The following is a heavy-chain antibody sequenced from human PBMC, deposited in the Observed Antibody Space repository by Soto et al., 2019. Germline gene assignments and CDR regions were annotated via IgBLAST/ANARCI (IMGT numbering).Heavy chain of an antibody. V-gene: IGHV4-31*03. Sequence: QVQLQESGPGLVKPSQTLSLTCSVSGDSVNSGGHYWNWIRQHPGKGLEWVGYTHASGVTSYNPSLKSRLDLSVDMSKNEVSLKLTSVTAADTAVYFCARDGGYGPKRYAFDIWGQGTMVTVSS. D-gene: IGHD1-26*01. CDR1: GDSVNSGGHY. CDR3: ARDGGYGPKRYAFDI. J-gene: IGHJ3*02. CDR2: THASGVT.